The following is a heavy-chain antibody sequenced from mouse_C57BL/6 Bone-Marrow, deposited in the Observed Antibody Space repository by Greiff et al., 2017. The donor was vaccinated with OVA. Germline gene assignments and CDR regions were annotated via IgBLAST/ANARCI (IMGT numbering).Heavy chain of an antibody. CDR1: GFTFSSYA. CDR3: AREEYSKDAWFAY. Sequence: DVHLVESGGGLVKPGGSLKLSCAASGFTFSSYAMSWVRQTPEKRLEWVATISDGGSYTYYPDNVKGRFTISRDNAKNNLYLQMSHLKSEDTAMYYCAREEYSKDAWFAYWGQGTLVTVSA. CDR2: ISDGGSYT. J-gene: IGHJ3*01. V-gene: IGHV5-4*01. D-gene: IGHD2-5*01.